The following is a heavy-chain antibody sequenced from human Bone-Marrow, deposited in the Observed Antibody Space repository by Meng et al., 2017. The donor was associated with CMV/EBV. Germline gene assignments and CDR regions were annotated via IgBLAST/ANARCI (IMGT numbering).Heavy chain of an antibody. CDR2: ISAYNGNT. CDR1: GYTFTSYG. V-gene: IGHV1-18*01. D-gene: IGHD3-3*01. J-gene: IGHJ6*02. Sequence: ASVKVSCKASGYTFTSYGISWVRQAPGQGLEWMGWISAYNGNTNYAQKLQGRVTMTTDTSTSTAYMELRSLRSDATAVYYWARGSDFWRGYYLAARYYYGMDVWGQGTTVTVSS. CDR3: ARGSDFWRGYYLAARYYYGMDV.